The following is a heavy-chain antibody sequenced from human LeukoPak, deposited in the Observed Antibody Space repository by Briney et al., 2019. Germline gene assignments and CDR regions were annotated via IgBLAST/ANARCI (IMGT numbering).Heavy chain of an antibody. V-gene: IGHV1-69*16. CDR2: IIPFLDKV. J-gene: IGHJ4*02. Sequence: SVKVSCKASGGAFRSHSISWVRQAPGQGLEWMGGIIPFLDKVDYAQKFQGRVTITTDESTSTTYMEMSDLRSEDTAVFYCASLAGGDYWGQGTLVTVSS. CDR3: ASLAGGDY. CDR1: GGAFRSHS.